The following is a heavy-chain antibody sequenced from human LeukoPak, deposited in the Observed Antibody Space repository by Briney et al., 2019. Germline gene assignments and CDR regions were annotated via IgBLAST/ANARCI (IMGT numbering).Heavy chain of an antibody. CDR1: GYTFTSYG. D-gene: IGHD4-11*01. CDR3: ARIYTGYSMGYFDY. V-gene: IGHV1-18*01. CDR2: ISEYSGNT. J-gene: IGHJ4*02. Sequence: ASVKVSCKASGYTFTSYGISWVRQAPGQGLEWMGWISEYSGNTNYAQKLQGRVTMTTDTSTSTAYMDLRSLRSDDTAVYYCARIYTGYSMGYFDYWGQGTLVTVSS.